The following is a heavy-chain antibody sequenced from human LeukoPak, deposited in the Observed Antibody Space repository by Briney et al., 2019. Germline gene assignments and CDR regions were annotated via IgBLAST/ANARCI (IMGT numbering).Heavy chain of an antibody. CDR3: AREGGGPRWLDP. CDR2: INTSGNS. V-gene: IGHV4-4*07. D-gene: IGHD6-25*01. Sequence: SETLSLTCTVSGGSISSYYWSWIRQPAGKGLEWIRRINTSGNSSYNPSLRSRVTRSVDTSKNQFSLNLSSVTAAGTAVYYCAREGGGPRWLDPWGQGTLVTISS. J-gene: IGHJ5*02. CDR1: GGSISSYY.